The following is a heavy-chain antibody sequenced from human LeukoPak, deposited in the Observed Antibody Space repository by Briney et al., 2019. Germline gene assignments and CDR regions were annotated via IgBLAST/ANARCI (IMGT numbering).Heavy chain of an antibody. CDR1: GFTFSTYA. Sequence: PGRSLRLSCAASGFTFSTYAMNWVRQAPGKGLEWVAVISYDGRQNYYADSVKGRFTISRDNSKNTLYLQMNSLRDEDSAAYYCARDSGDRPQAVGYFFDYWGQGSLVTVSS. J-gene: IGHJ4*02. D-gene: IGHD7-27*01. CDR2: ISYDGRQN. V-gene: IGHV3-30*04. CDR3: ARDSGDRPQAVGYFFDY.